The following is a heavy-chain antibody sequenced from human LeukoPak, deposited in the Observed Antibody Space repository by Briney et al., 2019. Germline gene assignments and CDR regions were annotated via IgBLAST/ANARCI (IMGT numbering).Heavy chain of an antibody. Sequence: ASVKVSCKASGYTFTSYDINWVRQAPGQGLEWMGIINPSGGSTSYAQKFQGRVTMTRDTSTSTVYMELSSLRSEDTAVYYCARVLSIAARPFGYWGQGTLVTVSS. J-gene: IGHJ4*02. CDR1: GYTFTSYD. D-gene: IGHD6-6*01. V-gene: IGHV1-46*01. CDR2: INPSGGST. CDR3: ARVLSIAARPFGY.